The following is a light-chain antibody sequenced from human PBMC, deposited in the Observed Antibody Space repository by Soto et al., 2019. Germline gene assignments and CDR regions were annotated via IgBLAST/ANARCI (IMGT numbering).Light chain of an antibody. Sequence: EIVMTQSPATLSVSPGERATLSCRASQSVSSNLAWYQQKPDQAPRLLIYGASTRATGIPARFSGTGSGTEFTLTVRSLQSEDFAVYYCQQYNNGPPWTFGQGTKVEIK. CDR2: GAS. CDR1: QSVSSN. CDR3: QQYNNGPPWT. J-gene: IGKJ1*01. V-gene: IGKV3-15*01.